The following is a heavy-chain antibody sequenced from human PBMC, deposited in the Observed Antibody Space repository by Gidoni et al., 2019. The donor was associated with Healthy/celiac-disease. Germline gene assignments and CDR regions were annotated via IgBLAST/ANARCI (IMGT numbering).Heavy chain of an antibody. CDR3: ARQQNRYSSSLEPLDY. Sequence: EVQLVQSGAEVKKPGESLKISCKGSGYSFTSYWIGWVRQMPGKGLEWMGVIYPGDSDTRYSPSFQGQVTISADKSISTAYLQWSSLKASDTAMYYCARQQNRYSSSLEPLDYWGQGTLVTVSS. D-gene: IGHD6-13*01. J-gene: IGHJ4*02. CDR2: IYPGDSDT. V-gene: IGHV5-51*01. CDR1: GYSFTSYW.